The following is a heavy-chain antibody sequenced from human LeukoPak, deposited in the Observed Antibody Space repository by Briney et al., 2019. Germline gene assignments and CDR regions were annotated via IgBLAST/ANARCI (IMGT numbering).Heavy chain of an antibody. CDR3: ARVDTAMVIDY. Sequence: SVKVSCKASGGTFSSYAISWVRQAPGQGLEWMGRIVPILGIANYAQKFQGRVTITADKSTSTAYMELSSLRSEDTAVYYCARVDTAMVIDYWGQGTLVTVSS. CDR2: IVPILGIA. V-gene: IGHV1-69*04. J-gene: IGHJ4*02. CDR1: GGTFSSYA. D-gene: IGHD5-18*01.